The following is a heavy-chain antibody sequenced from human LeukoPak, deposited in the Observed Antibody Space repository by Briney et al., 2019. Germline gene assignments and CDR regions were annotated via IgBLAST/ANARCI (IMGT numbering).Heavy chain of an antibody. CDR2: IYYSGST. D-gene: IGHD4-17*01. V-gene: IGHV4-39*01. CDR1: GASISSSSYY. Sequence: SETLSLTCTVSGASISSSSYYWGWIRQPPGKGLEWIGSIYYSGSTYYNPSLKSRVTISVDTSKNQFSLKLSSVTAADTAVYYGARNDYGDSYFDFWGQGILVTVSS. J-gene: IGHJ4*02. CDR3: ARNDYGDSYFDF.